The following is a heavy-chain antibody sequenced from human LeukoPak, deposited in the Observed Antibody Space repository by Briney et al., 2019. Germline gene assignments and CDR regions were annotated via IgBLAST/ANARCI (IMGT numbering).Heavy chain of an antibody. CDR3: ARDLVGANRYYYYGMDV. CDR1: GFTFSSYW. V-gene: IGHV3-7*04. J-gene: IGHJ6*02. D-gene: IGHD1-26*01. Sequence: PGGSLRLSCAPSGFTFSSYWMSWVREAPGKGLEWVANIKQDGSEKYYVDSVKGRFTISRDNAKNSLYLQMNSLRAEDTAVYYCARDLVGANRYYYYGMDVWGQGTTVTVSS. CDR2: IKQDGSEK.